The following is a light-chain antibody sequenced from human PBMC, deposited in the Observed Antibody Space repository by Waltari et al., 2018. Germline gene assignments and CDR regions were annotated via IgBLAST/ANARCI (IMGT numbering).Light chain of an antibody. J-gene: IGKJ1*01. Sequence: EIVMTQSPAILSASPGERATLSCRASQSVSTNLAWYQQKPGQAPGLLIYGSSPRATGIPGRFSGSGSGTEFTLTISSLQSEDFVVYSCQQYNDWPRTFGQGTKVEIK. CDR3: QQYNDWPRT. CDR1: QSVSTN. V-gene: IGKV3-15*01. CDR2: GSS.